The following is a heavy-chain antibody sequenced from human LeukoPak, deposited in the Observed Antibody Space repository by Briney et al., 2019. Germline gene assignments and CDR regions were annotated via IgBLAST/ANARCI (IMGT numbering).Heavy chain of an antibody. D-gene: IGHD6-19*01. CDR2: IYYSGST. CDR1: AGSISSSSYY. V-gene: IGHV4-39*01. CDR3: ARLERIAVYYFDY. J-gene: IGHJ4*02. Sequence: SETLSLTCTVSAGSISSSSYYWGWIRQPPGKGLEWTGSIYYSGSTYYNPSLKSRVTISVDTSKNQFSLKLSSVTAADTAVYYCARLERIAVYYFDYWGQGTLVTVSS.